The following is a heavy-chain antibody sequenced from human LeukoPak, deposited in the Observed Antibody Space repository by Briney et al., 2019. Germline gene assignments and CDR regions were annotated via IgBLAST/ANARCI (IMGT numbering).Heavy chain of an antibody. Sequence: SETLSLTCTVPGGSISSYYWSWIRQPPGKGLEWIGYIYYSGSTNYNPSLKSRVTISVDTSKNQFSLKLSSVTAADTAVYYCARAQHVDTAMVNYYYYYGMDVWGKGTTVTVSS. J-gene: IGHJ6*04. D-gene: IGHD5-18*01. CDR3: ARAQHVDTAMVNYYYYYGMDV. CDR2: IYYSGST. CDR1: GGSISSYY. V-gene: IGHV4-59*01.